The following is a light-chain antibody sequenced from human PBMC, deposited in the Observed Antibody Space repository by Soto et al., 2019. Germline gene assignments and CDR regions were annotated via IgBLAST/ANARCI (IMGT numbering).Light chain of an antibody. CDR3: AAWDDSLSAWV. V-gene: IGLV1-47*01. J-gene: IGLJ3*02. CDR1: SSNIGSNY. Sequence: QSVLTQPPSASGTPGQRVTISCSGSSSNIGSNYVYWYQQLPGTAPKLLIYRNNQRPSRVPDRFSGSKSGTSASLAISGLRSEDEADYYCAAWDDSLSAWVFGGGTKVTVL. CDR2: RNN.